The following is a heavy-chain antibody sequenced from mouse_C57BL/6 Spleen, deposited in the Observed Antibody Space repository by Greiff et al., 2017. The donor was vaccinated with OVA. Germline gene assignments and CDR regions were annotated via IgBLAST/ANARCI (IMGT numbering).Heavy chain of an antibody. Sequence: QVHVKQPGAELVRPGSSVKLSCKASGYTFTSYWMDWVKQRPGQGLEWIGNIYPSDSETHYNQKFKDKATLTVDKSSSTAYMQLSSLTSEDSAVYYCARGGLLNAMDYWGQGTSVTVSS. CDR1: GYTFTSYW. D-gene: IGHD2-3*01. CDR3: ARGGLLNAMDY. V-gene: IGHV1-61*01. J-gene: IGHJ4*01. CDR2: IYPSDSET.